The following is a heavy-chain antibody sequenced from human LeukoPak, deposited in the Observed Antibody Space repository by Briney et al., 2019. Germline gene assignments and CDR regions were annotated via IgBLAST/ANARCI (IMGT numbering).Heavy chain of an antibody. CDR3: AKDHSQSFDS. D-gene: IGHD2-21*01. CDR1: GFTFSSHG. V-gene: IGHV3-30*02. Sequence: GGSLRLSCAASGFTFSSHGMHWVRQAPGKGLEWVAFIRYDGSDKYYVDSVKGRFTTSRDNARSTLYLQMNSLRAEDTAVYYCAKDHSQSFDSWGQGTLVTVSS. J-gene: IGHJ4*02. CDR2: IRYDGSDK.